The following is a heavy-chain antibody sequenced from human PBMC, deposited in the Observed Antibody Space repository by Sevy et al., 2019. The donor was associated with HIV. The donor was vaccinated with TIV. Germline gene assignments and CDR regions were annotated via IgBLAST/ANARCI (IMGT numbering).Heavy chain of an antibody. V-gene: IGHV1-18*04. CDR1: GYTFTSYG. CDR3: ARVGITMIVVVISPPDY. CDR2: ISAYNGNT. J-gene: IGHJ4*02. Sequence: ASVKVSCKASGYTFTSYGISWVRQAPGQGLEWMGWISAYNGNTNYSQKLQGRGTMTTDTSTSTAYMELRSLRSDDTAVYYCARVGITMIVVVISPPDYWGQGTLVTVSS. D-gene: IGHD3-22*01.